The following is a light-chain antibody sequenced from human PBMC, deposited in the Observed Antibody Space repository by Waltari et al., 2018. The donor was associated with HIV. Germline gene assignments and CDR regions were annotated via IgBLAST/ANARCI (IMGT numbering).Light chain of an antibody. CDR2: SNN. Sequence: QSVLTQPPSASGTPGQRVTISCSGSSSKIGSNTVNWYQQLPGTAPKPLIYSNNPLPSGVRDRFCGSKSGTSASLAISGLQSEDEADYYWAAWHDSLNGSWVFGGGTKLTVL. J-gene: IGLJ3*02. CDR1: SSKIGSNT. V-gene: IGLV1-44*01. CDR3: AAWHDSLNGSWV.